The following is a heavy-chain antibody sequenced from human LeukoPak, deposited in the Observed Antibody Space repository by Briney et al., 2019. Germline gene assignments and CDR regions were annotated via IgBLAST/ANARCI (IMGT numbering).Heavy chain of an antibody. D-gene: IGHD6-6*01. J-gene: IGHJ4*02. CDR3: ASFKPSYSSSAGSFDY. V-gene: IGHV3-21*01. CDR1: GFTFDDYA. CDR2: ISSSSSYI. Sequence: GGSLRLSCAASGFTFDDYAMHWVRQAPGKGLEWVSSISSSSSYIYYADSVKGRFTISRDNAKNSLYLQMNSLRAEDTAVYYCASFKPSYSSSAGSFDYWGQGTLVTVSS.